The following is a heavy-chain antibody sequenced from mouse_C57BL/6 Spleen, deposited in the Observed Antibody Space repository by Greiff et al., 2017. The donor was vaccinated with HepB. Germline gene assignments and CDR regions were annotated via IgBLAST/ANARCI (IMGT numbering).Heavy chain of an antibody. CDR1: GYAFSSSW. D-gene: IGHD1-1*01. V-gene: IGHV1-82*01. CDR3: ARPPTTVYAMDY. CDR2: IYPGDGDT. Sequence: VQRVESGPELVKPGASVKISCKASGYAFSSSWMNWVKQRPGKGLEWIGRIYPGDGDTNYNGKFKGKATLTADKSSSTAYMQLSSLTSEDSAVYFCARPPTTVYAMDYWGQGTSVTVSS. J-gene: IGHJ4*01.